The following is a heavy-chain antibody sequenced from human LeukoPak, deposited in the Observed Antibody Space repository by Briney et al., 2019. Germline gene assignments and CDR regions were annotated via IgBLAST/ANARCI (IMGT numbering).Heavy chain of an antibody. CDR2: ISSSGSSI. D-gene: IGHD6-13*01. Sequence: GGSLRLSCAASGFTLTRYSMNWVRQAPGKGLEWISYISSSGSSIYYADSVKGRFTISRDNAKSSLYLQMNSLRAEDTAVYYCAKDPIAAADYWGQGTLVTVSS. CDR1: GFTLTRYS. V-gene: IGHV3-48*01. CDR3: AKDPIAAADY. J-gene: IGHJ4*02.